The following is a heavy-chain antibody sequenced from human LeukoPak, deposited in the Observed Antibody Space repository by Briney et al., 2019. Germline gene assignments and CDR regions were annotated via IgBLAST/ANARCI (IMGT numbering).Heavy chain of an antibody. V-gene: IGHV3-33*03. CDR3: GIDYAVGRPWFGYN. CDR1: GFTFSSTG. J-gene: IGHJ4*01. Sequence: GGSLRLFCAASGFTFSSTGMHGVRQAPGKGLEWVAVIWYDGSKKYYTDSVKGRFTVSKDNSKNTLYLQMNSLRAEDTAVYYCGIDYAVGRPWFGYNWGRGALVTVSS. D-gene: IGHD3-10*01. CDR2: IWYDGSKK.